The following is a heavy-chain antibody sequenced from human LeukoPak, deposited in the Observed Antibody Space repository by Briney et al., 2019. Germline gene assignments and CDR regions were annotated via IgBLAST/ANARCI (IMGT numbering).Heavy chain of an antibody. CDR2: IFAGGAT. CDR1: GFAVSDNY. J-gene: IGHJ4*02. Sequence: PGGSLRLSCAASGFAVSDNYMAWVRQAPGKGLEWISLIFAGGATYYADSVKGVFTISRDNSANILYLQMDSLGAEDTAVYYCVKMGNLGYYFDYWGQGTLVTVSS. CDR3: VKMGNLGYYFDY. D-gene: IGHD5-24*01. V-gene: IGHV3-53*01.